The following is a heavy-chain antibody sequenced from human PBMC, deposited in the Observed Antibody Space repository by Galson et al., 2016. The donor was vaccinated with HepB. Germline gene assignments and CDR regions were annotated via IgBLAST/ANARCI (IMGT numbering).Heavy chain of an antibody. V-gene: IGHV3-7*01. CDR2: IKQDGSEK. CDR3: ARDYYDSSGGDAFDT. D-gene: IGHD3-22*01. CDR1: GFTFSSYW. Sequence: SLRLSCAASGFTFSSYWMSWVRQAPGKGLEWVANIKQDGSEKYYVDSVKGRFTISRDNAKNSLYLQINSLRAEDTAVYYCARDYYDSSGGDAFDTWGQGTMVTVSS. J-gene: IGHJ3*02.